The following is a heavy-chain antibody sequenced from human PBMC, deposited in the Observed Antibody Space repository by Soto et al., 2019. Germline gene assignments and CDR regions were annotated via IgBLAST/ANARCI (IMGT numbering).Heavy chain of an antibody. D-gene: IGHD3-3*01. CDR2: IKSKTDGGTT. Sequence: GSLRLSCAASGFTFSNAWMNWVRQAPGKGLEWVGRIKSKTDGGTTDYAAPVKGRFTISRDDSKNTLYLQMNSLKTEDTAVYYCTTRHYDFWSGYSPYYYYYGMDVWGQGTTVTVSS. CDR3: TTRHYDFWSGYSPYYYYYGMDV. J-gene: IGHJ6*02. V-gene: IGHV3-15*07. CDR1: GFTFSNAW.